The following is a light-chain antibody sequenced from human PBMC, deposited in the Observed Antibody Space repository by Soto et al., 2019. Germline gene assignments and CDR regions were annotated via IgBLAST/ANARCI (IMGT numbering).Light chain of an antibody. V-gene: IGKV1-5*03. CDR2: KAS. J-gene: IGKJ1*01. CDR1: QSISIW. Sequence: IQMTQSPSSLSASVGDRVTITCRASQSISIWLAWYQQKPGKAPKLLIHKASSLESEVPSRFSGSGSGTEFTLTINSLQPDDSATYYCQQYNSDSTFGQGTKVEIK. CDR3: QQYNSDST.